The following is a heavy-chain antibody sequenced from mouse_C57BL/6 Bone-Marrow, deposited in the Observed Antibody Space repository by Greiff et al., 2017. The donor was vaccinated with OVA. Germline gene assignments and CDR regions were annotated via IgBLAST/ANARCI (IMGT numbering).Heavy chain of an antibody. Sequence: EVKLMESGGGLVQPGGSLKLSCAASGFTFSDYYMYWVRQTPEKRLEWVAYISNGGGSTYYPDTVKGRFNISRDNAKNTLYLQMSRLKSEDTAVDYCARRGYGSSPRFDVWGTGTTVTVSS. CDR1: GFTFSDYY. CDR2: ISNGGGST. V-gene: IGHV5-12*01. D-gene: IGHD1-1*01. CDR3: ARRGYGSSPRFDV. J-gene: IGHJ1*03.